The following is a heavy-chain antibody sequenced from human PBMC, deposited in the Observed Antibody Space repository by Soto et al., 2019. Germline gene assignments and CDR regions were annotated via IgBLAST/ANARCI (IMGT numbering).Heavy chain of an antibody. D-gene: IGHD6-13*01. Sequence: ASVKVSCKASGYTLTDYDINWGRQATGQGLEWMGWINPNSGNTGYAQKFQGRVTLTWNTSMSTAYMELSSLKSEDTAVFYCARANPRYSSSLPRWYYYGRNVGGTRTMITXS. CDR1: GYTLTDYD. CDR3: ARANPRYSSSLPRWYYYGRNV. V-gene: IGHV1-8*01. CDR2: INPNSGNT. J-gene: IGHJ6*04.